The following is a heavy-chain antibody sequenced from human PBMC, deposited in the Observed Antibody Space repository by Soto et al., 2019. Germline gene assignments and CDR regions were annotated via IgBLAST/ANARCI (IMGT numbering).Heavy chain of an antibody. CDR1: GGSISSSNW. D-gene: IGHD2-2*01. CDR3: ARVPPDIVVVPAADPQYYYYYGMDV. Sequence: SETLSLTCAVSGGSISSSNWWSWVRQPPGKGLEWIGYIYYSGSTYYNPSLKSRVTISVDTSKNQFSLKLSSVTAADTAVYYCARVPPDIVVVPAADPQYYYYYGMDVWGQGTTVTVSS. CDR2: IYYSGST. V-gene: IGHV4-4*02. J-gene: IGHJ6*02.